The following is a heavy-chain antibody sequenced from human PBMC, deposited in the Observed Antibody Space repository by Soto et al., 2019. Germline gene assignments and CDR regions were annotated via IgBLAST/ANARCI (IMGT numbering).Heavy chain of an antibody. Sequence: QVTLKESGPVLVKPTETLTLTCTVSGFSLSNARMGVSWIRQPPGKALEWLAHIFSNDEKSYSTYLKCRLTNCKDTSKRQEILTMNTIDPVDRATYYCARIRVDTAMVVYWYFALWGRSTLVTVSS. D-gene: IGHD5-18*01. CDR1: GFSLSNARMG. V-gene: IGHV2-26*01. CDR3: ARIRVDTAMVVYWYFAL. CDR2: IFSNDEK. J-gene: IGHJ2*01.